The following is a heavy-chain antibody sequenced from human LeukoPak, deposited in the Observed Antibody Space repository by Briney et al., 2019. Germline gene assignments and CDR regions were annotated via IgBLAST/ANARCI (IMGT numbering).Heavy chain of an antibody. Sequence: GESLRLSCAASGFTFSSHGMNWVRQAPGKGLEWVSGISPSGDILYYADSVKGQFTISRDNSKNTLYLQMNSLRAEDTAVYYCAKQVPYGSGSRGPDYWGQGTLVTVSS. D-gene: IGHD3-10*01. V-gene: IGHV3-23*01. J-gene: IGHJ4*02. CDR3: AKQVPYGSGSRGPDY. CDR1: GFTFSSHG. CDR2: ISPSGDIL.